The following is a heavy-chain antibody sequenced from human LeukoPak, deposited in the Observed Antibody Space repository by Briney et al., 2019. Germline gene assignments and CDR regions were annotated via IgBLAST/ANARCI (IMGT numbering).Heavy chain of an antibody. J-gene: IGHJ6*03. CDR3: ARGLRVDTAYYYYYYMDV. Sequence: ASVKVSCKASGYTFTSYDINWVRQATGQGLEWMGWMNPNSGNTGYAQKFQGRVTITRNTSISTAYMELSSLRSEDTAVYYCARGLRVDTAYYYYYYMDVWGKGTTVTVSS. CDR1: GYTFTSYD. V-gene: IGHV1-8*03. CDR2: MNPNSGNT. D-gene: IGHD5-18*01.